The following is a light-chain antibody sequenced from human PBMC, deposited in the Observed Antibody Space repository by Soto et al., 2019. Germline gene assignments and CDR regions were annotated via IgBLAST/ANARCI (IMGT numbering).Light chain of an antibody. J-gene: IGKJ2*01. V-gene: IGKV3-20*01. CDR2: GAS. CDR3: QQYGSSPNT. CDR1: QRVSSD. Sequence: EIVMTQSPATLSVSPGERVTLSCRASQRVSSDLAWYQQKPGQAPRLLIYGASTRATGIPDRFSGRGSGTDFTLTISRLEPEDFAVYYCQQYGSSPNTFGQGTKLEIK.